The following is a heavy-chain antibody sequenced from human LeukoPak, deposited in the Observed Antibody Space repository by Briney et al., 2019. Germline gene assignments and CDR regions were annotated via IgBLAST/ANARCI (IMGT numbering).Heavy chain of an antibody. CDR2: INPSGGST. V-gene: IGHV1-46*01. J-gene: IGHJ4*02. CDR1: GYTFPSYY. D-gene: IGHD2-2*01. Sequence: ASVKVSCKASGYTFPSYYMHWVRQAPGQGLEWMGIINPSGGSTSYAQKFQGRVTMTRDTSTRTVYMELSSLRSEDTAVYYCARDWPRRDCTSTSCLHDYWGQGTLVTVSS. CDR3: ARDWPRRDCTSTSCLHDY.